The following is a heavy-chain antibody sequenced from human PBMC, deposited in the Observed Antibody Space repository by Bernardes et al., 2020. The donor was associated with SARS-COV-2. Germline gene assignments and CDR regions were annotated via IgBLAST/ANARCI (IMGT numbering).Heavy chain of an antibody. J-gene: IGHJ4*02. V-gene: IGHV1-18*01. CDR2: ISAYNGYT. CDR3: ARIKFGEAQLTDY. D-gene: IGHD3-10*01. Sequence: ASEKVSCKASGYTFTSHGISWVRQAPGQGLEWMGWISAYNGYTNYAQKVQGRVTMTTDTSTSTAYMELRSLRSDDTAVFYCARIKFGEAQLTDYWGQGTLVTVSS. CDR1: GYTFTSHG.